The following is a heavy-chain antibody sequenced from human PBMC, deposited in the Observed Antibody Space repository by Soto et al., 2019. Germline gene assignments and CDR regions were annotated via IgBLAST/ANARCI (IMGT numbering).Heavy chain of an antibody. CDR2: IDANSGGT. CDR1: GYTFIGYY. CDR3: ARRYGDSHPYDY. D-gene: IGHD4-17*01. V-gene: IGHV1-2*04. Sequence: QVQLVQSGAEVKKPGASVKVSCKASGYTFIGYYIHWVRQAPGQGLEWMGWIDANSGGTNYAQKFQGWVTVTRDTSISTAYMELSRLRSDDTAVYYCARRYGDSHPYDYWGQGTLVTVSS. J-gene: IGHJ4*02.